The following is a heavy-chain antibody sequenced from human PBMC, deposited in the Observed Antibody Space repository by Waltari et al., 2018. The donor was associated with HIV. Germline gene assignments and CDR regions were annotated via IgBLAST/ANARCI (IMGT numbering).Heavy chain of an antibody. D-gene: IGHD3-22*01. CDR1: GGSFSGYY. CDR3: ARGYYYYDSWS. J-gene: IGHJ4*02. CDR2: INHSGST. Sequence: QVQLQQWGAGLLKPSETLSLTCAVYGGSFSGYYWSWIRQPPGKGLEWIGEINHSGSTNYNPSLKSRVTISVDTSKNQFSLKLSSVTAADTAVNYCARGYYYYDSWSWGQGTLVTVSS. V-gene: IGHV4-34*01.